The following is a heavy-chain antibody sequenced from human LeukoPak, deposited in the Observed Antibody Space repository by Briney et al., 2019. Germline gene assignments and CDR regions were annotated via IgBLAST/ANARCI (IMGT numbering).Heavy chain of an antibody. D-gene: IGHD3-9*01. CDR1: GFTFSSYG. J-gene: IGHJ6*03. CDR3: AKLPDILAGYLRNYYYYYMDV. Sequence: TGGSLRLSCAASGFTFSSYGMSWVRQAPGKGLEWVSAISDSGGSAYFADSVKGRFTISRDNSKNTLYLQMNSLRAEDTAVYYCAKLPDILAGYLRNYYYYYMDVWGKGTTVTTSS. V-gene: IGHV3-23*01. CDR2: ISDSGGSA.